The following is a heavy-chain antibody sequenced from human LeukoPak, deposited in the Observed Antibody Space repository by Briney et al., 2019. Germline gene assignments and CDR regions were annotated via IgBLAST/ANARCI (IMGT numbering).Heavy chain of an antibody. CDR3: ARYTVATTFDY. CDR1: GFTFSNYW. Sequence: PGGSLRLSCAASGFTFSNYWMSWVRQAPGKGLEWVANIKQDGSDKYYVDSVKGRFTISRDNAKNSLYLQMNSLRAEDTAVYYCARYTVATTFDYWGQGTVVTVSS. V-gene: IGHV3-7*04. CDR2: IKQDGSDK. D-gene: IGHD4-17*01. J-gene: IGHJ4*02.